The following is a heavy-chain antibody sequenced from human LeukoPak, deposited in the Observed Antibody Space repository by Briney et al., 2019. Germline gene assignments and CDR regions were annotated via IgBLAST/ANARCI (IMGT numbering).Heavy chain of an antibody. CDR2: IKQDGSEK. CDR1: GFTFSSYW. V-gene: IGHV3-7*01. CDR3: ARDYDSSGYYSNTIDY. Sequence: GGSLRLSCAASGFTFSSYWMSWVRRAPGKGLGWVANIKQDGSEKYYVDSVKGRFTISRDNAKNSLYLQMNSLRAEDTAVYYCARDYDSSGYYSNTIDYWGQGTLVTVSS. D-gene: IGHD3-22*01. J-gene: IGHJ4*02.